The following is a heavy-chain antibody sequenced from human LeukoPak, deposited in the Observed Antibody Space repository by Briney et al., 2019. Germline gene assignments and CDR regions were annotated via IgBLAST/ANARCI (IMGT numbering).Heavy chain of an antibody. CDR1: GFTFSSYW. Sequence: GSLRLSCAASGFTFSSYWMSWVRQAPGKGLEWVANIKQDGSEKYYADSVKGRFTISRDNSKNTLYLQMNSLRAEDTAVYYCAKEEGKVWFGELALDYWGQGTLVTVSS. V-gene: IGHV3-7*01. CDR3: AKEEGKVWFGELALDY. J-gene: IGHJ4*02. CDR2: IKQDGSEK. D-gene: IGHD3-10*01.